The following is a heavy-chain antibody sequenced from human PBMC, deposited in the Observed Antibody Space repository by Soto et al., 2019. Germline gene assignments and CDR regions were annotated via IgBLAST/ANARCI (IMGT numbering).Heavy chain of an antibody. CDR1: GFIFNGYG. CDR2: IWYDGSNK. D-gene: IGHD1-1*01. Sequence: PGGSLRLSRAASGFIFNGYGMHWVRQAPGKGLEWVKVIWYDGSNKYYEDSVKGRFTISRDNSKNTLYLQMNSLRAEDTAVYYCVKAAPTSAFQHWGQGTLVTVSS. V-gene: IGHV3-33*01. CDR3: VKAAPTSAFQH. J-gene: IGHJ1*01.